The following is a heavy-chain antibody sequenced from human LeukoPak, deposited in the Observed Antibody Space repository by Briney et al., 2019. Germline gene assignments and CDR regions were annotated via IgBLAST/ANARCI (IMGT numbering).Heavy chain of an antibody. V-gene: IGHV4-59*01. Sequence: PSETLSLTCTVSGSSISRYYWSWLRQPPGKGLEWIGYIYHSGSTNYSPSLKSRVTMSLDTSRTQFSLNLSSVTAADTAVYYCVRDRPYYFGSGTYYDGFDSWGQGTLVTVSS. CDR1: GSSISRYY. J-gene: IGHJ4*02. CDR2: IYHSGST. D-gene: IGHD3-10*01. CDR3: VRDRPYYFGSGTYYDGFDS.